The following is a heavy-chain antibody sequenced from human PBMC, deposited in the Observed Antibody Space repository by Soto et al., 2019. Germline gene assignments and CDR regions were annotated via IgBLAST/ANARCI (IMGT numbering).Heavy chain of an antibody. CDR3: ARGPDTAMFRIGEDY. V-gene: IGHV4-34*01. D-gene: IGHD5-18*01. Sequence: PSETLSLTCAVYGGSFSGYYWSWIRQPPGKGLEWIGEINHSGSTNYNPSLKSRVTISVDTSKNQFSLKPSSVTAADTAVYYCARGPDTAMFRIGEDYWGQGTLVMSPQ. CDR1: GGSFSGYY. J-gene: IGHJ4*02. CDR2: INHSGST.